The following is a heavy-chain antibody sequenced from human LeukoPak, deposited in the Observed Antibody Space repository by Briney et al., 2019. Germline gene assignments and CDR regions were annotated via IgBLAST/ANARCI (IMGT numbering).Heavy chain of an antibody. CDR3: ARLLDYDNSGAPDIFDI. V-gene: IGHV4-59*01. CDR1: GGSISHNY. CDR2: VSYTGRT. D-gene: IGHD3-22*01. J-gene: IGHJ3*02. Sequence: SETLSLTCSVSGGSISHNYWTWIRQSPGKGLEYLGHVSYTGRTRYNPSLQSRLTMSLDTPNNHFSLQLTSVTAADTAVYYCARLLDYDNSGAPDIFDIWGQGTMPTVSS.